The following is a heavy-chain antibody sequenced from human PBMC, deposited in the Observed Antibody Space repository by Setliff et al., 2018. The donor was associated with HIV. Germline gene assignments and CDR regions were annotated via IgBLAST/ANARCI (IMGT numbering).Heavy chain of an antibody. CDR2: ISGSGRKT. Sequence: ETLSLTCTVSGGSIRSTSHYWGWIRQPPGKGLEWVSSISGSGRKTYYGDSVKGRFTISRDNSWDTVDLQMNTLRAEDTAVYYCAKVPLFVVVPAALGGMDVWGQGTTVTVSS. D-gene: IGHD2-2*01. CDR1: GGSIRSTS. CDR3: AKVPLFVVVPAALGGMDV. J-gene: IGHJ6*02. V-gene: IGHV3-23*01.